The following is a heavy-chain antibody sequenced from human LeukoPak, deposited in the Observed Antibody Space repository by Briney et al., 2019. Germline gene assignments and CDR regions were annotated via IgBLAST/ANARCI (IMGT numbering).Heavy chain of an antibody. J-gene: IGHJ6*02. V-gene: IGHV4-39*01. CDR3: ARRYSGSSGARGYYGMDV. CDR1: GGPISSSSYY. D-gene: IGHD6-6*01. Sequence: PSETLSLTCTVSGGPISSSSYYWGWIRQPPGKGLEWIGSIYYTGSTYYNPSLKSRVTISVDTSKNQFSLKLSSVTAADTAVYYCARRYSGSSGARGYYGMDVWGQGTTVSVSS. CDR2: IYYTGST.